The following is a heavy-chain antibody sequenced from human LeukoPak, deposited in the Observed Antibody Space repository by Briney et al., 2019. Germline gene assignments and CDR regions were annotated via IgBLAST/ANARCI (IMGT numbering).Heavy chain of an antibody. J-gene: IGHJ4*02. CDR3: AKGVLKRGPGFSGSYYGFDY. D-gene: IGHD3-10*01. CDR2: YYGRCGST. Sequence: GGVLRLLWGSSGFTFRNARMRRGRQAPGEGLEVVLAYYGRCGSTYYVDSVKGRFTISRDNSKNTLYLQMNSLRAEDTAVYYCAKGVLKRGPGFSGSYYGFDYWGQGTLVTVSS. V-gene: IGHV3-23*01. CDR1: GFTFRNAR.